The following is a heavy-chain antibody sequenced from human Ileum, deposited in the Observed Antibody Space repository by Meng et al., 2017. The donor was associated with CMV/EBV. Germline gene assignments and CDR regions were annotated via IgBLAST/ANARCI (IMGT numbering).Heavy chain of an antibody. V-gene: IGHV4-59*01. CDR2: IYYSGST. CDR3: AGFFNDYKSWFDP. D-gene: IGHD4-11*01. J-gene: IGHJ5*02. CDR1: GGSISSYY. Sequence: SETLSLTCTVSGGSISSYYWSWIRQPPGKGLEWIGYIYYSGSTNYNPSLKSRVTISVDTSKNQFSLKLSSVTAADTAVYYCAGFFNDYKSWFDPWGQGTLVTVSS.